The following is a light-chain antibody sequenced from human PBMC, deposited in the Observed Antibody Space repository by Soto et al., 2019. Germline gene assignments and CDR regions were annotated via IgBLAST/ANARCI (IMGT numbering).Light chain of an antibody. Sequence: DIQMTQSPSSVSASVGDTVTIICRASQSISNWLAWYQQKPGKAPKLLIYKASSLESGVPSRFSGSGSGTEFTLTISSLQPDDFATYYCQQYNSYSGTFGQGTKVDIK. V-gene: IGKV1-5*03. CDR3: QQYNSYSGT. CDR2: KAS. J-gene: IGKJ1*01. CDR1: QSISNW.